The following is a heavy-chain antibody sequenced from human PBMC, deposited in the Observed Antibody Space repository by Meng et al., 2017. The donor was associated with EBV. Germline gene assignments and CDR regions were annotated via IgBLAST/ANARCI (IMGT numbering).Heavy chain of an antibody. D-gene: IGHD3-3*02. CDR2: INTTTGNP. Sequence: QLVQSGTKLKKPGTTVTVASRASGSTFTSYAMNWVRQAPGQGLEWMGWINTTTGNPTYAQGFTGRFVFSLDTSVSTAYLQISSLKAEDTAVYYCARAPSTSPQGDYWGQGTLVTASS. CDR3: ARAPSTSPQGDY. J-gene: IGHJ4*02. CDR1: GSTFTSYA. V-gene: IGHV7-4-1*02.